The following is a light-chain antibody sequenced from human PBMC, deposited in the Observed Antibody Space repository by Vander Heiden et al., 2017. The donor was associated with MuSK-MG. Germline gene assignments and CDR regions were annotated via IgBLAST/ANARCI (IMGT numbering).Light chain of an antibody. CDR2: DAS. CDR3: QQSSDWPLT. J-gene: IGKJ4*01. V-gene: IGKV3-11*01. Sequence: DILLTQSPATVSLSPGERGTLSCRASQSIAGYLAWYQQKPGQAPRLLIYDASKRATDIPARFSGSGSGTDFTLTISSLEPEDLAVYYCQQSSDWPLTFGGGTKVEIK. CDR1: QSIAGY.